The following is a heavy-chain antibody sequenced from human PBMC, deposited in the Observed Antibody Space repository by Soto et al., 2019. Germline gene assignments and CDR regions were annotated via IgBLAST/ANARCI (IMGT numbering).Heavy chain of an antibody. D-gene: IGHD7-27*01. CDR2: IIPIFGTA. CDR3: ARPCNSGSACPYYYYGMDV. CDR1: GGTFSSYA. V-gene: IGHV1-69*01. Sequence: QVQLVQSGAEVKKPGSSVKVSCKASGGTFSSYAISWVRQAPGQGLEWMGGIIPIFGTANYAQKFQGRVTITAGESTSTAYMELSSLRSEDTAVYYCARPCNSGSACPYYYYGMDVWGQGTTVTVSS. J-gene: IGHJ6*02.